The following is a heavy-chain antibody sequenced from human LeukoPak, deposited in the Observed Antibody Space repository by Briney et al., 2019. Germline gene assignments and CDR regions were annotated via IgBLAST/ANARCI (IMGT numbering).Heavy chain of an antibody. V-gene: IGHV1-18*01. CDR3: ARAPRVASTGRFDY. J-gene: IGHJ4*02. Sequence: ASVKVSCKASGYSFTNYGVNWVRQAPGQGLEWLGWISGYTGNTDYAQKFQGRVTMTTDTSTTTAYIELRSLRSDDTAVYYCARAPRVASTGRFDYWGQGTLVTVSS. D-gene: IGHD6-13*01. CDR2: ISGYTGNT. CDR1: GYSFTNYG.